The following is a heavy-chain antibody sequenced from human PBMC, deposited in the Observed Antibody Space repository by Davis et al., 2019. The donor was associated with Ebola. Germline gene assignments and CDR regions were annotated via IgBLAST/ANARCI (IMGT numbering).Heavy chain of an antibody. CDR2: INPNSGGT. J-gene: IGHJ4*02. CDR1: GYTFTGYY. D-gene: IGHD1-26*01. V-gene: IGHV1-2*02. Sequence: ASVKVSCKASGYTFTGYYMHWVRQAPGQGLEWMGWINPNSGGTNYAQKFQGRVTMTRDTSISTAYMELSRLRSDDTAVYYCARDLSYVGATRADYWGQGTLVTVSS. CDR3: ARDLSYVGATRADY.